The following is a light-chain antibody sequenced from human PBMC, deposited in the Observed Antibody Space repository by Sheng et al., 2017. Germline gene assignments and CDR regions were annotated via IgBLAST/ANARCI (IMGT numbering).Light chain of an antibody. CDR2: KAS. V-gene: IGKV1-5*03. CDR3: QQYNSYPWT. Sequence: DIQLTKSPSTLSASVGDRVTITCRASQSISTWLAWYQQKPREAPKFLIYKASSLESGVPSRFSGSGSGTEFTLTISSLQPDDFATYYCQQYNSYPWTFGQGTKV. J-gene: IGKJ1*01. CDR1: QSISTW.